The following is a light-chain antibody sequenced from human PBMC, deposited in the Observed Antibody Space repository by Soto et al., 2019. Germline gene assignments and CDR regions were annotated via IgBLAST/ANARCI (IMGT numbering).Light chain of an antibody. CDR2: GNS. CDR3: QSYDSRLSGSV. Sequence: QSVLTQPPSVSGAPGQRVTIYCTGSSSNIGAGYDVHWYQQLPGTAPKLLIYGNSNRPSGVPDRFSGSKSGTSASLAITGLQAEDEADYYCQSYDSRLSGSVFGTGTQVTVL. J-gene: IGLJ1*01. CDR1: SSNIGAGYD. V-gene: IGLV1-40*01.